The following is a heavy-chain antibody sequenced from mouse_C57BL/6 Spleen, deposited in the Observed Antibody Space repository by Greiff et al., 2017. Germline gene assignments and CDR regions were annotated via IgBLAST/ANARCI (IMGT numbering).Heavy chain of an antibody. D-gene: IGHD2-4*01. J-gene: IGHJ2*01. Sequence: EVKLVESGGGLVKPGGSLKLSCAASGFTFSSYAMSWVRQTPEKRLEWVATISDGGSYTYYPDNVKGRFTISRDNAKNNLYLQMSHLKAEDTAMYYCARDEDYDGVYFDYWGQGTTLTVSS. CDR1: GFTFSSYA. CDR3: ARDEDYDGVYFDY. V-gene: IGHV5-4*01. CDR2: ISDGGSYT.